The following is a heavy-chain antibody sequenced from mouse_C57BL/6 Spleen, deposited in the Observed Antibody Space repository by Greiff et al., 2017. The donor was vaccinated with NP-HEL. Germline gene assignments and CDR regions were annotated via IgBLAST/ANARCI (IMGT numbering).Heavy chain of an antibody. J-gene: IGHJ2*01. CDR3: FKLYFDY. D-gene: IGHD4-1*01. Sequence: QVQLKESGPELVKPGASVKISCKASGYAFSSSWMNWVKQRPGKGLEWIGRIYPGDGDTNYNGTFKGKATLTADKSSSTAYMQLSSLTSEDSAVYFCFKLYFDYWGQGTTLTVSS. CDR2: IYPGDGDT. V-gene: IGHV1-82*01. CDR1: GYAFSSSW.